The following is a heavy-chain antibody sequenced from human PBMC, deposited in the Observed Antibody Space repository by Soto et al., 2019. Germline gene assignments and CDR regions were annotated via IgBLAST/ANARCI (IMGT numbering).Heavy chain of an antibody. D-gene: IGHD3-16*01. CDR3: ARALGSWGSYYFDH. CDR2: IYWDDDK. J-gene: IGHJ4*02. V-gene: IGHV2-5*02. Sequence: QITLKESGPTLVRPTQTLTLTCTVSGFSLDTWGVGVGWIRQSPGKAPEWLALIYWDDDKRYSPSLKNRLTITKDTSKNQVVLTWTNMDPVDTVTYYCARALGSWGSYYFDHWGQGTLVTVSS. CDR1: GFSLDTWGVG.